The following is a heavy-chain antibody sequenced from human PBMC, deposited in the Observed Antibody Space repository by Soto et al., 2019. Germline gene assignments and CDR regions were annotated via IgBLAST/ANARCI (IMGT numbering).Heavy chain of an antibody. Sequence: GESLKISCKGSGYSFTSYWIGWVRQMPGKGLEWMGIIYPGDSDTRYSPSFQGQVTIAADKSISTAYLQWSSLKASDTAMYYCARHNIGSGWYGGASTGPLKVYYYGMDVWGQGTTVTVSS. CDR3: ARHNIGSGWYGGASTGPLKVYYYGMDV. CDR1: GYSFTSYW. CDR2: IYPGDSDT. J-gene: IGHJ6*02. V-gene: IGHV5-51*01. D-gene: IGHD6-19*01.